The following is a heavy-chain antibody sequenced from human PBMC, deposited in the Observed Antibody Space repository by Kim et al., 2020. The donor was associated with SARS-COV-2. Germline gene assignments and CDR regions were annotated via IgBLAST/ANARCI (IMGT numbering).Heavy chain of an antibody. CDR2: IYYSGST. CDR3: ARDPVPPSYRWELLPSLTD. D-gene: IGHD1-26*01. V-gene: IGHV4-59*01. CDR1: GGSISSYY. Sequence: SETLSLTCTVSGGSISSYYWSWIRQPPGKGLEWIGYIYYSGSTNYNPSLKSRVTISVDTSKNQFSLKLNSVTAADTAVYYCARDPVPPSYRWELLPSLTDWGQGTLVTVSS. J-gene: IGHJ4*02.